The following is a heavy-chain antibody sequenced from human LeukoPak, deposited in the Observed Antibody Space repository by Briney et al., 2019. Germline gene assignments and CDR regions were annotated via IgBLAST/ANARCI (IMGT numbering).Heavy chain of an antibody. V-gene: IGHV3-21*04. CDR2: ISSSSSYI. Sequence: GGSLRLSCAASGFTFSSYSMNWVRQAPGKWLEWVSSISSSSSYIYYADSVKGRFTISRDNAKTSLYLQMNSLKAEDTAVYYCAKARGYDFWSGYCLDYWGQGTLVTVSS. CDR3: AKARGYDFWSGYCLDY. CDR1: GFTFSSYS. D-gene: IGHD3-3*01. J-gene: IGHJ4*02.